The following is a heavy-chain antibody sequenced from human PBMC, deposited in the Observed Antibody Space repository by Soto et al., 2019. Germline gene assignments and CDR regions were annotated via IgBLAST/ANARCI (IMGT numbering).Heavy chain of an antibody. CDR1: GASLSSGGYY. J-gene: IGHJ3*01. CDR2: IFHTGTT. CDR3: ARGLGYDSNGRFLAAFDV. D-gene: IGHD3-22*01. Sequence: QVQLQESGPGPAKPSQTLSLTCTVSGASLSSGGYYWTWIRQVPGKALEWIGYIFHTGTTFYNPSLKSRVVMSIEKSDNQFSLNLRSVTAADTAVYYCARGLGYDSNGRFLAAFDVWGQGTMVTVSS. V-gene: IGHV4-31*03.